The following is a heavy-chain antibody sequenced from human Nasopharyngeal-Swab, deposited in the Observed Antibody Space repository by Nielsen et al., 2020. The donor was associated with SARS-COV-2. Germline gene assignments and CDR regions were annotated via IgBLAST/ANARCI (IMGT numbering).Heavy chain of an antibody. CDR2: IYSGGST. V-gene: IGHV3-53*01. Sequence: WIRQPPGKGLEWVSVIYSGGSTYYADSVKGRFTISRDNSKNTLYLQMNSLRAEDTAVYYCAREGTTHYYDSSGYYSEYYFDYWGQGTLVTVSS. D-gene: IGHD3-22*01. CDR3: AREGTTHYYDSSGYYSEYYFDY. J-gene: IGHJ4*02.